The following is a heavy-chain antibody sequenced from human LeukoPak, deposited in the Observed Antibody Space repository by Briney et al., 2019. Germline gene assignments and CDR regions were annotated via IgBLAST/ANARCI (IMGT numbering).Heavy chain of an antibody. CDR1: GFTFSRYA. J-gene: IGHJ4*02. Sequence: GGSLRLSCTASGFTFSRYAMSWVRQAPGKGLEWVSGISGSGASTYYADSVRGRFTMTRDNSRNTLYLQMNSLRAEDTAIYYCAKDIGASAFNIFDYWGQGTLVTVSS. D-gene: IGHD3-16*01. CDR3: AKDIGASAFNIFDY. V-gene: IGHV3-23*01. CDR2: ISGSGAST.